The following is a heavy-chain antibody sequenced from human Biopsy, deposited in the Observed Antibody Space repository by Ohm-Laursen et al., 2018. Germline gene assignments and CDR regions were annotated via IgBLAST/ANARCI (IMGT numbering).Heavy chain of an antibody. CDR2: IYYSGST. V-gene: IGHV4-59*01. Sequence: GTLSPTCTFSCGSIGSFFWSLIRQPPGEGLGGVGYIYYSGSTNYNPSLRSRVTISVDRSKNQFSLELSSVTAADTAVYYCARVGAGAPSIDYFDYWGQGALVTVSS. D-gene: IGHD1-26*01. CDR1: CGSIGSFF. CDR3: ARVGAGAPSIDYFDY. J-gene: IGHJ4*02.